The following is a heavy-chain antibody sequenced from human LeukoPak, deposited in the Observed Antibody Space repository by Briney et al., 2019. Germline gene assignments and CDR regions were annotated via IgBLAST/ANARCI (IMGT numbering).Heavy chain of an antibody. CDR3: ARGTVAAAGTYYFDY. CDR1: GGSFSGYY. CDR2: INHSGST. V-gene: IGHV4-34*01. J-gene: IGHJ4*02. Sequence: SETLSLTCAVYGGSFSGYYWSWIRQPPGKGLEWIGEINHSGSTNYNPSLKSRVTMSVDTSKNQFSLKLSSVTAADTAVYYCARGTVAAAGTYYFDYWGQGTLVTVSS. D-gene: IGHD6-13*01.